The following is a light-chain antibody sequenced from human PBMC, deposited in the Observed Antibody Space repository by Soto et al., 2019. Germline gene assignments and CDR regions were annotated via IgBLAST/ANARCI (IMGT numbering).Light chain of an antibody. CDR3: QQYNNWPIT. CDR1: QSVRSSY. Sequence: EIVLTQSPGTLSLSPGERATLSCRASQSVRSSYLAWYQQKPGQAPRLLIYGVSTRATGIPARFSGSGSGTEFTLTISSLQSEDFEIYYCQQYNNWPITFGQGTRLEI. V-gene: IGKV3-15*01. CDR2: GVS. J-gene: IGKJ5*01.